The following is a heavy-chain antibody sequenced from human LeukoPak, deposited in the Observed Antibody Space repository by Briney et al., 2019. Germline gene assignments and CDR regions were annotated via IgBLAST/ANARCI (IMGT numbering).Heavy chain of an antibody. CDR2: IYNSGSST. Sequence: GGSLRLSCAASGFTFKTYAMTWVRQAPGKGLEWVSVIYNSGSSTYYADSVKGRFTISRDNSKNTLHLQMRSLRSEDTAIYYCAKDMYGDFGGIDSWGQGTLVTVSS. J-gene: IGHJ4*02. D-gene: IGHD4-17*01. CDR3: AKDMYGDFGGIDS. CDR1: GFTFKTYA. V-gene: IGHV3-23*03.